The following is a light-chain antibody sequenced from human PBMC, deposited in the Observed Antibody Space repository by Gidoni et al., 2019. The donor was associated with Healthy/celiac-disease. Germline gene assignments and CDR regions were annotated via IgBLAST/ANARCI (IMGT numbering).Light chain of an antibody. J-gene: IGLJ3*02. Sequence: QSVLTPPPSASGTPGQRVTISCSGSSSNIGSNTVNWYQQLPGTAPKLLIYSNNQRPSGVPDRFSGSKSGTSASLAISGLQSEDEADYYCAAWDDSLNGRDWVFGGGTKLTVL. V-gene: IGLV1-44*01. CDR3: AAWDDSLNGRDWV. CDR1: SSNIGSNT. CDR2: SNN.